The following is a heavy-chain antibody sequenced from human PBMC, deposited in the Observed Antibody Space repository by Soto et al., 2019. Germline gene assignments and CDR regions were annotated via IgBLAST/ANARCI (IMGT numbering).Heavy chain of an antibody. D-gene: IGHD4-17*01. CDR2: IYYSGST. CDR3: ARSPAYGDWTFDY. CDR1: GCSISSSSYY. Sequence: PSETVSLTCTVSGCSISSSSYYWGWIRQPPGKGLEWIGSIYYSGSTYYNPSLKSRVTISVDTSKNQFSLKLTSVTAADTAVYYCARSPAYGDWTFDYWGQGTLVTVSS. V-gene: IGHV4-39*07. J-gene: IGHJ4*02.